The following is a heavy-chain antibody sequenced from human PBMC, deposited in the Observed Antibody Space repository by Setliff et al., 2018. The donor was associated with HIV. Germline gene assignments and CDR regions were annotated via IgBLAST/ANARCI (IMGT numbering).Heavy chain of an antibody. J-gene: IGHJ6*02. CDR2: ISAYNGDS. CDR3: ARDAWVEFLEWTYYGMDV. D-gene: IGHD3-3*02. Sequence: AASVKVSCKASGYTFSSYGISWVRQAPGQGLEWMGWISAYNGDSNYAQKVQGRITLTTDTAMSTAYMELRSLRSEDTAVYYCARDAWVEFLEWTYYGMDVWGQGTTVTVSS. V-gene: IGHV1-18*01. CDR1: GYTFSSYG.